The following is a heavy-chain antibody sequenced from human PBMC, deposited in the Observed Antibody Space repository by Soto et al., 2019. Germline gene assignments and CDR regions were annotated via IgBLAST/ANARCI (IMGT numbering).Heavy chain of an antibody. J-gene: IGHJ4*02. CDR3: ARLRVTVAGFVDY. Sequence: ETLSLTCTVSGGSIGSPTHYWGWIRQPSGKGLEWIGTIYYSGTTYYYPSLQSRVSMSVDTSKNQFSLRLASVTAADTALYYCARLRVTVAGFVDYWGQGTLVTVSS. CDR1: GGSIGSPTHY. D-gene: IGHD6-19*01. V-gene: IGHV4-39*01. CDR2: IYYSGTT.